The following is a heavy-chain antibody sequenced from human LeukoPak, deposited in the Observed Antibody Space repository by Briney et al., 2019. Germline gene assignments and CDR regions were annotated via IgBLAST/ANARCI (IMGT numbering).Heavy chain of an antibody. D-gene: IGHD5-18*01. CDR1: GFTFDDYA. CDR2: ISWNSGSI. Sequence: GGSPRLSCAASGFTFDDYAMHWVRQAPGKGLEWVSGISWNSGSIGYADSVKGRFTISRDNAKNSLYLQMNSLRAEDTALYYCAKDTLPDTAMVDYWGQGTLVTVSS. J-gene: IGHJ4*02. V-gene: IGHV3-9*01. CDR3: AKDTLPDTAMVDY.